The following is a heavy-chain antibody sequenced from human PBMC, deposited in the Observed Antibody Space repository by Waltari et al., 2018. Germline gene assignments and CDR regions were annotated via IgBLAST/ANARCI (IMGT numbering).Heavy chain of an antibody. CDR2: ISWNSGSI. J-gene: IGHJ4*02. Sequence: EVQLVESGGGLVQPGRSLRLSCAASGFTFDKYAMHWVRQAPGKGLEWVSGISWNSGSIGYADSVKGLFTISRDNAKNSLNLQMNSLRAEDTAFYYCAKDMGIVATMVDSWGQGTLVTVSS. CDR1: GFTFDKYA. D-gene: IGHD5-12*01. CDR3: AKDMGIVATMVDS. V-gene: IGHV3-9*01.